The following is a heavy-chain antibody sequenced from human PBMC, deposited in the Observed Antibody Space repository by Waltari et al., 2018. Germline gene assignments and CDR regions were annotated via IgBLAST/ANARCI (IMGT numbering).Heavy chain of an antibody. D-gene: IGHD6-13*01. Sequence: QVQLQESGPGLVKPSETLSLTCPVSGGSISTYYWSWIRQPPGKGREWIGDIHYSGSTSYNPPLKSRVTISVDTSKNQLSLKVSSVTAADTAVYYCAREYSSFDYWGQGTLVTVSS. CDR1: GGSISTYY. CDR2: IHYSGST. CDR3: AREYSSFDY. J-gene: IGHJ4*02. V-gene: IGHV4-59*01.